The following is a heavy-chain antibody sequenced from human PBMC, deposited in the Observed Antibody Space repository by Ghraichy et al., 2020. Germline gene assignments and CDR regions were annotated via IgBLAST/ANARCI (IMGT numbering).Heavy chain of an antibody. CDR2: IYYSGST. J-gene: IGHJ4*02. D-gene: IGHD3-22*01. V-gene: IGHV4-59*01. Sequence: SETLSLTCTVSGGSISSYYWSWIRQPPGKGLEWIGYIYYSGSTNYNPSLKSRVTISVDTSKNQFSLKLSSVTAADTAVYYCAREYYYYDSSGYYYRRFDYWGQGTLVTVSS. CDR1: GGSISSYY. CDR3: AREYYYYDSSGYYYRRFDY.